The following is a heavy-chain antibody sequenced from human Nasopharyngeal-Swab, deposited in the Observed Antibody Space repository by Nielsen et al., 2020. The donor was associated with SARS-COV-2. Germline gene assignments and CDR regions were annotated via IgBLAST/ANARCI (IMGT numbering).Heavy chain of an antibody. CDR3: SRDFPFSHDTTTRGYMDV. Sequence: SLSLSCPASGFTFGDYAMNWFRQAQGKGLDWVSSIRNNVYVARYGTAEYAASVRGRFIISRDDSKNIAYLQMSSLTTEDTDIYYCSRDFPFSHDTTTRGYMDVWGKGTKVTVSS. J-gene: IGHJ6*03. CDR2: IRNNVYVARYGTA. V-gene: IGHV3-49*03. CDR1: GFTFGDYA. D-gene: IGHD5-18*01.